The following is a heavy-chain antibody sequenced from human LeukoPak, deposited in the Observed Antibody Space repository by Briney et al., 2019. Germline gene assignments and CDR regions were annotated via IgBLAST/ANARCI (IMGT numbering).Heavy chain of an antibody. V-gene: IGHV3-23*01. J-gene: IGHJ4*02. CDR2: ISGSGGST. Sequence: GGSLRLSCAASGFTFSSYAMSWVRQAPGKGLEWVSAISGSGGSTYYADSVKGRFTISRDNSKNTLYLQMNSLRAEDTAVYYCARGQDYYDSSGNDYWGQGTLVTVSS. CDR3: ARGQDYYDSSGNDY. D-gene: IGHD3-22*01. CDR1: GFTFSSYA.